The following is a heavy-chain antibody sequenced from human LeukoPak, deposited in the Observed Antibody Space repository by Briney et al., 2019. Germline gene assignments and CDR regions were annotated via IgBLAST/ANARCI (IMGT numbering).Heavy chain of an antibody. Sequence: PSETLSLTCAVYGGSFSGYYWSWIRQPPGKGLEWIGEINHSGSTNYNPSLKSRVTISVDTSKNQFSLKLSSVTAADTAVYYCASSSPIDYWGQEPWSPSPQ. CDR2: INHSGST. CDR1: GGSFSGYY. V-gene: IGHV4-34*01. CDR3: ASSSPIDY. D-gene: IGHD2-2*01. J-gene: IGHJ4*01.